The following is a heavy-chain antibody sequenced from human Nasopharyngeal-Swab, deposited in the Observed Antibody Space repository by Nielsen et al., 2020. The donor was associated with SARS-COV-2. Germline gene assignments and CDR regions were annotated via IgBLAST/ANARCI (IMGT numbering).Heavy chain of an antibody. CDR3: ARQTSNPYYYYYYMDV. CDR2: IKQDGSEK. D-gene: IGHD4-11*01. J-gene: IGHJ6*03. CDR1: GFTFSSYW. Sequence: GGALKISCAASGFTFSSYWMSWVRTAPGKGLEWVANIKQDGSEKYYVDSVKGRFTISRDNAKNSLYLQMNSLRAEDTAVYYCARQTSNPYYYYYYMDVWGKGTTVTVSS. V-gene: IGHV3-7*01.